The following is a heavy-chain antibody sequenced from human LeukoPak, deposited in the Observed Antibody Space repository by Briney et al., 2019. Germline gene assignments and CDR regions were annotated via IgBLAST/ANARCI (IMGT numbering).Heavy chain of an antibody. D-gene: IGHD2-21*01. V-gene: IGHV1-58*02. Sequence: SVKVSCKASGFTFTRSAMQWVRQARGQRLEWIGWIVVGSGNTKYAQKFQERVTITRDMSTGTAYMELSSLRSEDTAVYYCATDRGFVMGSDYWGQGTLVTVSS. CDR1: GFTFTRSA. CDR3: ATDRGFVMGSDY. CDR2: IVVGSGNT. J-gene: IGHJ4*02.